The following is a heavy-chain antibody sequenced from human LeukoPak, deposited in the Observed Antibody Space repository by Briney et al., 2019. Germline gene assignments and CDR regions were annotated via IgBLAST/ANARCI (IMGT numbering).Heavy chain of an antibody. J-gene: IGHJ4*02. CDR3: ARQLTSGDCDY. CDR1: GYSFTSYW. V-gene: IGHV5-10-1*01. D-gene: IGHD1-1*01. CDR2: IDPSDSYT. Sequence: GESLQISCQGSGYSFTSYWISWVRQLPGKGLEWMGRIDPSDSYTNYSPSFQGHVTISADKSISTAYLQWSTLKASDTAMYYCARQLTSGDCDYWGQGTLVTVSS.